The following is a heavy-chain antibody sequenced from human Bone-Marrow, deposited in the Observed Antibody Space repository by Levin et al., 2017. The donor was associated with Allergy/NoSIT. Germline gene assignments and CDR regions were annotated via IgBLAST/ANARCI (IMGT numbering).Heavy chain of an antibody. D-gene: IGHD2/OR15-2a*01. CDR1: GFSFSTYG. CDR2: ISYDGSNE. CDR3: AKDAGISDSTTYYSNWFDP. Sequence: GGSLRLSCAASGFSFSTYGMHWVRQAPGKGLEWVAVISYDGSNEYYADSVKGRFTISRDNSENTLFLQMNSLKSEDTAVYYCAKDAGISDSTTYYSNWFDPWGQGTLVTVSS. V-gene: IGHV3-30*18. J-gene: IGHJ5*02.